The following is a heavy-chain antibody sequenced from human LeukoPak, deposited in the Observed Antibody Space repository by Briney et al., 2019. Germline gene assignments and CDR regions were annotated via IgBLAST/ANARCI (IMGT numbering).Heavy chain of an antibody. D-gene: IGHD3-22*01. J-gene: IGHJ4*02. V-gene: IGHV3-48*03. CDR2: ISSSGRTI. CDR3: AKTENYYDGTGYFDY. Sequence: QPGGSLRLSCAVSGFTFSSYEMNWVRQAPGKGLEWVSYISSSGRTIYYADSVMGRFTISRDNSKNTLYLQMNSLRAEDTAVYYCAKTENYYDGTGYFDYWGQGTLVTVSS. CDR1: GFTFSSYE.